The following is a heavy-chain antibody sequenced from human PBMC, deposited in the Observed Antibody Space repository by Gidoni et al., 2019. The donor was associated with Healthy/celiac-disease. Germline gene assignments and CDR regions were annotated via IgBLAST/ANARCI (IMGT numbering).Heavy chain of an antibody. CDR3: AIYWYSSSWYGGYFDY. Sequence: EVQLLESGGGLVQPGGSLELSCAVAGFPFSVYSMRWVRQAPGKGLEWVSAISGSGGSTYYADSVKGRCTISRDNSKNTLYLQMNSLRAEDTAVYYCAIYWYSSSWYGGYFDYWGQGTLVTVSS. J-gene: IGHJ4*02. CDR1: GFPFSVYS. D-gene: IGHD6-13*01. CDR2: ISGSGGST. V-gene: IGHV3-23*01.